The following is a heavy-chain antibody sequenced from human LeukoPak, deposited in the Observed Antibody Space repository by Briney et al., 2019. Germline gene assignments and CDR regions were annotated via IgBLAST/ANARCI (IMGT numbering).Heavy chain of an antibody. D-gene: IGHD3-10*01. CDR2: INWDDTST. V-gene: IGHV3-43D*04. CDR1: GFTFDDYA. Sequence: PGGSLRLSCAASGFTFDDYAMHWVRQAPGKGLEWVSLINWDDTSTYYADSVKGRFTISRDNAKNSLYLQMNSLRAEDTAVYYCARDLGGWFGELFPPIYGYYYYGMDVWGQGTTVTVSS. CDR3: ARDLGGWFGELFPPIYGYYYYGMDV. J-gene: IGHJ6*02.